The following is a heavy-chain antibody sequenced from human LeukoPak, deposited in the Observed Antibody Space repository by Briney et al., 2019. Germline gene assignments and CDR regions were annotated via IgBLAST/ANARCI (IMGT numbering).Heavy chain of an antibody. Sequence: PSETLSLTCTVSGGSISSYYWSWIRQPPGKGLEWIGYIYYSGSTNYNPSLKSRVTISGDTTKNQFSLKLSSVTAADTAVYYCARHYYYSYYYMDVWGKGTTVTVPS. CDR3: ARHYYYSYYYMDV. J-gene: IGHJ6*03. CDR1: GGSISSYY. V-gene: IGHV4-59*08. CDR2: IYYSGST.